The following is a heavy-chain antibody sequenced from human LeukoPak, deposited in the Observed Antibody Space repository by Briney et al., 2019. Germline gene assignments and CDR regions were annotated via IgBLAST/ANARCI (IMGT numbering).Heavy chain of an antibody. V-gene: IGHV4-61*02. Sequence: SETLSLTCTVSGGSISSGSYYWSWIRQPAGKGLEWIGRIYTSGSTNYNPSLKSRVTISVDTSKNQFSLKLSSVTAADTAVYYCARDFNGVDIWGQGTMVTVSS. D-gene: IGHD2-8*01. CDR2: IYTSGST. J-gene: IGHJ3*02. CDR3: ARDFNGVDI. CDR1: GGSISSGSYY.